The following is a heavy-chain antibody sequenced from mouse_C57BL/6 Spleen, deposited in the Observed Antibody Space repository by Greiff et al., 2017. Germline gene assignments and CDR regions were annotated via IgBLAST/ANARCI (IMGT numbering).Heavy chain of an antibody. D-gene: IGHD2-1*01. J-gene: IGHJ2*01. Sequence: EVQLQQSGPELVKPGASVKISCKASGYSFTGYYMNWVKQSPEKSLEWIGEITPSTGGTTYNQKFKAKATLTVDKSSSTSYMQLKSLTSEVSAVYYCAVDLLWPFDYWGQGTTLTVSS. CDR1: GYSFTGYY. CDR3: AVDLLWPFDY. V-gene: IGHV1-42*01. CDR2: ITPSTGGT.